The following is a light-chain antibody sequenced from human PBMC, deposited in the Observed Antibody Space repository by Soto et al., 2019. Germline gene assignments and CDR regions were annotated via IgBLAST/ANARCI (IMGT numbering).Light chain of an antibody. CDR2: GAS. V-gene: IGKV3-15*01. CDR1: QSVSTN. Sequence: EIVMTQSPATLSVYPGERATLSCRASQSVSTNLAWYQQKPGQAPSLLIYGASTRATGGPAGFSGSGSGTEFTLTISSLQSEDFAVYYCQQYNDWPHTFGQGTKLEIK. J-gene: IGKJ2*01. CDR3: QQYNDWPHT.